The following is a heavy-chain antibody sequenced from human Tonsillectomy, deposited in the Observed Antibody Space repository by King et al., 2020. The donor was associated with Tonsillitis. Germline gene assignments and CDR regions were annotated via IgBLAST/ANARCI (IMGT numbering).Heavy chain of an antibody. CDR3: ARGRLGFRRGVPAALNYFDY. D-gene: IGHD2-2*01. CDR1: GGSFSGYY. V-gene: IGHV4-34*01. Sequence: VQLQQWGAGLLKPSETLSLTCAVYGGSFSGYYWSWIRQPPGKGLEWIGEINHSGSTNYNPSLKSRVTISVDTSKNQFSLKLSSVTAADTAVYYCARGRLGFRRGVPAALNYFDYWGQGTLVTVSS. J-gene: IGHJ4*02. CDR2: INHSGST.